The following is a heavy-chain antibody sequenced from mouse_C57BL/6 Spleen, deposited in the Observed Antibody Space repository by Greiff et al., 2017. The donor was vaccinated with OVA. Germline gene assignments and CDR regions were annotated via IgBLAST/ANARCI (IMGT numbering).Heavy chain of an antibody. J-gene: IGHJ4*01. CDR2: ISYDGSN. D-gene: IGHD3-2*02. CDR3: ARTAQANAMDY. CDR1: GYSITSGYY. V-gene: IGHV3-6*01. Sequence: EVKLMESGPGLVKPSQSLSLTCSVTGYSITSGYYWNWIRQFPGNKLEWMGYISYDGSNNYNPSLKNRISITRDTSKNQFFLKLNSVTTEDTATYYCARTAQANAMDYWGQGTSVTVSS.